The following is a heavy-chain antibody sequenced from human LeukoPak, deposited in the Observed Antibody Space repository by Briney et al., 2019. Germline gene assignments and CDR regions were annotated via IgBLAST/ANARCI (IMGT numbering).Heavy chain of an antibody. CDR2: INPNSGGT. Sequence: GASVKVSCKASGYTFSGYYMHWVRQAPGQGLEWMGWINPNSGGTNYAQKFQGRVTMTRDTSISTAYMELSRLSSDDTAVYYCAGDSCSSTSCLSIDDYWGQGTLVTVSS. CDR3: AGDSCSSTSCLSIDDY. J-gene: IGHJ4*02. D-gene: IGHD2-2*01. CDR1: GYTFSGYY. V-gene: IGHV1-2*02.